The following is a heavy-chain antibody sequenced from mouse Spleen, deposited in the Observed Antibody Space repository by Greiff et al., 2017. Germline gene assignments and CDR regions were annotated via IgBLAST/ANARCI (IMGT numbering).Heavy chain of an antibody. Sequence: VQLQQSGAELVKPGASVKLSCKASGYTFTSYWMHWVKQRPGRGLEWIGRIDPSSGGTNYNEKFKSKATLTVDKPSSTAYMQLSSLTSEDSAVYYGARDYDGYVLFAYGGQGTLVTVSA. CDR1: GYTFTSYW. J-gene: IGHJ3*01. CDR3: ARDYDGYVLFAY. V-gene: IGHV1-72*01. D-gene: IGHD2-3*01. CDR2: IDPSSGGT.